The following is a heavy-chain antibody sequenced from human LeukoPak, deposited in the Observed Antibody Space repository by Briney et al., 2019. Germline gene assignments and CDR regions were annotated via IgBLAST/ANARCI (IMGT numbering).Heavy chain of an antibody. CDR3: ARSGASDYDSSGPKYFDY. V-gene: IGHV4-59*01. Sequence: PSETLSLTCTVSGGSISSYYWSWVRQPPGKGLEWIGYIYYSGGTNYNPSLKSRVTISVDTSKNQFSLRLSSVTAADTAVYYCARSGASDYDSSGPKYFDYWGQGTLVTVSS. D-gene: IGHD3-22*01. J-gene: IGHJ4*02. CDR1: GGSISSYY. CDR2: IYYSGGT.